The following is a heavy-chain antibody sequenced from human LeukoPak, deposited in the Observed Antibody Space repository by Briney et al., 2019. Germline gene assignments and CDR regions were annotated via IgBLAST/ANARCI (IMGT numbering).Heavy chain of an antibody. D-gene: IGHD5-18*01. CDR2: ISYDGSNK. CDR3: ASATWIQLWFRYDY. V-gene: IGHV3-30*04. CDR1: GFTFSGYA. J-gene: IGHJ4*02. Sequence: GRSLRLSCAASGFTFSGYAIHWVRQAPGKRLEWVAVISYDGSNKYYADSVKGRFTISRDNSKNTLYLQMNSLRAEDTAVYYCASATWIQLWFRYDYWGQGTLVTVSS.